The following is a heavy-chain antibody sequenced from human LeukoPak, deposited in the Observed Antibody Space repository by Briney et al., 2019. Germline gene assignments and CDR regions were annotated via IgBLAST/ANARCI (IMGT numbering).Heavy chain of an antibody. Sequence: SGGSLRLSCAASGFTLSSYAMSWVRQAPGKGLEWVSAISGSGGSTYYADSVKGRFTISRDNSKNTLYLQMNSLRAEDTAVYYCAKGMAVEDRGYSYGLFDYWGQGTLVTVSS. V-gene: IGHV3-23*01. D-gene: IGHD5-18*01. CDR3: AKGMAVEDRGYSYGLFDY. CDR1: GFTLSSYA. J-gene: IGHJ4*02. CDR2: ISGSGGST.